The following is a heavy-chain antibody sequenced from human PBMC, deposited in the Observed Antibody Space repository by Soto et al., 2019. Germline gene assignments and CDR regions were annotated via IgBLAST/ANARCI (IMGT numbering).Heavy chain of an antibody. D-gene: IGHD3-10*01. CDR2: ISAYNGKT. V-gene: IGHV1-18*01. CDR1: GYTFTSYG. CDR3: ARLDLVRRVTYFVS. J-gene: IGHJ4*01. Sequence: ASVEVSCKASGYTFTSYGISWVRQAPGQGLEWMGWISAYNGKTNYAQKLQGRVTMTTDTSTSTAYMELRSLRSDDTAVYYCARLDLVRRVTYFVSCGQVTLIALSS.